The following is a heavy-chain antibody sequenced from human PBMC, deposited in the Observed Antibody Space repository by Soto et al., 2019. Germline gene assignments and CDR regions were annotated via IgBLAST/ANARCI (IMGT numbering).Heavy chain of an antibody. J-gene: IGHJ6*03. CDR2: ISNGSTYI. CDR1: VFTFSAYN. Sequence: EVQLVESGGGLVKPGGSLRLSCAVSVFTFSAYNVNWVRQAPGKGLEWVSSISNGSTYISYAGSVKGRFTISRDDAKSSLYLQMNSLRAEDTAVYYCTTEVTGTDYYYYYMDVWGKGTTVTVSS. V-gene: IGHV3-21*01. CDR3: TTEVTGTDYYYYYMDV. D-gene: IGHD1-20*01.